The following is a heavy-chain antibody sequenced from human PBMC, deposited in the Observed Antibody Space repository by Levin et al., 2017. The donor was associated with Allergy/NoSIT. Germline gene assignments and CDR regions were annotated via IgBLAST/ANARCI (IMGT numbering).Heavy chain of an antibody. J-gene: IGHJ3*02. V-gene: IGHV4-59*01. D-gene: IGHD5-12*01. CDR2: IYNSATT. CDR1: GGSISGYY. Sequence: SETLSLTCTVSGGSISGYYWSWIRRPPGKELEWIAYIYNSATTNYSPSLKSRLAISVDTSRNQISLKLTSVTTADTAVYYCARLGPPGSYAFDRWGQGTMVTVSS. CDR3: ARLGPPGSYAFDR.